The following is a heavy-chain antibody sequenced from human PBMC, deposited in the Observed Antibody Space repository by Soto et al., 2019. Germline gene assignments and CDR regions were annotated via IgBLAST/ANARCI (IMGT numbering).Heavy chain of an antibody. CDR3: ARYVVRGNYGMDV. D-gene: IGHD3-10*01. V-gene: IGHV5-51*01. Sequence: GEALKIACKGSGYSFTSYWIGWVRQMPGKGLELVGIIYNGDSDTRYSTSFQGQVTISAQKSISTAYLQWSSLKASDTAMYYCARYVVRGNYGMDVWGQGTTVTVSS. J-gene: IGHJ6*02. CDR1: GYSFTSYW. CDR2: IYNGDSDT.